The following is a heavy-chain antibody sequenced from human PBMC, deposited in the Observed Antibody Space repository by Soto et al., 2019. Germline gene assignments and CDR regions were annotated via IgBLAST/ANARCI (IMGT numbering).Heavy chain of an antibody. V-gene: IGHV4-59*01. J-gene: IGHJ6*02. D-gene: IGHD1-26*01. CDR3: ARVAGGTTSYYYYGMDV. Sequence: PSETLSLTCIVSGGSISNYYWSWIRQPPGKGLEWIGYIYYSGSTNYNPSLTSRVTISVVTSKNQFSLKLSSVTAADTAMYYCARVAGGTTSYYYYGMDVWGQGTTVTVSS. CDR2: IYYSGST. CDR1: GGSISNYY.